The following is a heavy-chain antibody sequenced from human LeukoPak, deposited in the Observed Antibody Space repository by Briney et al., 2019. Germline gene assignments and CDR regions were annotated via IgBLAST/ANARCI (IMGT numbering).Heavy chain of an antibody. J-gene: IGHJ4*02. Sequence: ASVKVSCKASGYTFTSYDINWVRQATGQGLEWMGWMNPNSGNTGYAQKFQGRVTMTRNTSISTAYMELSSLRSEDTAVYYCARGPLKSSDGHKSFDYWGQGTLVTVSS. D-gene: IGHD5-24*01. V-gene: IGHV1-8*01. CDR2: MNPNSGNT. CDR3: ARGPLKSSDGHKSFDY. CDR1: GYTFTSYD.